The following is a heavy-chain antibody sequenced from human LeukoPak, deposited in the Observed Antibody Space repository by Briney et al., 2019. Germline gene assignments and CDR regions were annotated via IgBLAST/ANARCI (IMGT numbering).Heavy chain of an antibody. J-gene: IGHJ4*02. CDR3: ARPPSYGYYYFDY. CDR2: IYYSGST. D-gene: IGHD5-18*01. CDR1: GGSISSSSYY. V-gene: IGHV4-39*01. Sequence: PSETLSLICTVSGGSISSSSYYWGWIRQPPGKGLEWIGSIYYSGSTYYNPSLKSRVTISVDTSKNQFSLKLSSVTAADTAVYYCARPPSYGYYYFDYWGQGTLVTVSS.